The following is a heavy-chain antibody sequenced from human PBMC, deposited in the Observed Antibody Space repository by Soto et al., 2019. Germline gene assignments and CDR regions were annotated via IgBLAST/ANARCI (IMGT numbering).Heavy chain of an antibody. CDR2: IHYRGST. J-gene: IGHJ5*02. CDR3: ARGGLAARKGRWFDP. Sequence: SQTMSLTCSVCPVPNNNYNWPWILPPPGKGLEWIGYIHYRGSTNYNPSLKSRVTISVDTPKNQFSLKVQSMTAADTAVYYCARGGLAARKGRWFDPWGKGTLVTVS. CDR1: PVPNNNYN. V-gene: IGHV4-59*01. D-gene: IGHD6-6*01.